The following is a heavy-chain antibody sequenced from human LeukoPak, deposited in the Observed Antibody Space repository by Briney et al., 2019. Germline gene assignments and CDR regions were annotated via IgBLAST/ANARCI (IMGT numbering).Heavy chain of an antibody. J-gene: IGHJ4*03. CDR1: GGSISSYY. Sequence: SETLSLTCTVSGGSISSYYWSWIRQPPGKGLEWIGYIYYSGSTNYNPSLKSRVTISVDTSKNQFSLKLSSVTAADTAVYYCARHAASDTGVVIPYYFDYWGHGSLVTVSS. V-gene: IGHV4-59*08. CDR3: ARHAASDTGVVIPYYFDY. CDR2: IYYSGST. D-gene: IGHD3-3*01.